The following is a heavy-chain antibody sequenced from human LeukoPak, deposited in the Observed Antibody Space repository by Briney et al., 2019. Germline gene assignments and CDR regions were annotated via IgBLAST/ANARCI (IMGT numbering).Heavy chain of an antibody. J-gene: IGHJ4*02. CDR1: GFTFSDYY. D-gene: IGHD2-15*01. V-gene: IGHV3-11*01. CDR2: ISSSGTTI. CDR3: ARRRVCSGGSCYLDY. Sequence: GGSLRLSCAASGFTFSDYYMSWIRQAPGKGLEWVSYISSSGTTIYYADSVKGRFTISRDNAKNSLYLQMNSLRAEDTALYYCARRRVCSGGSCYLDYWGQGTLVTVSS.